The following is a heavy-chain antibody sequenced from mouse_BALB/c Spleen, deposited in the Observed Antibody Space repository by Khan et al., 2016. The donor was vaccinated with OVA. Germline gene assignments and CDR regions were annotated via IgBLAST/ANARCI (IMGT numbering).Heavy chain of an antibody. Sequence: VQLKESGPGLVAPSQSLSITCTVSGFSLSRYNIHWVRQPPGKGLEWLGMIWGGGGTDYNSAIKSRLSISKDNSKRQVFLKMNSLQTDDTAMYXCARAYYRYDGYYAMDYWGQGTSVTVSS. CDR2: IWGGGGT. CDR3: ARAYYRYDGYYAMDY. J-gene: IGHJ4*01. V-gene: IGHV2-6-4*01. CDR1: GFSLSRYN. D-gene: IGHD2-14*01.